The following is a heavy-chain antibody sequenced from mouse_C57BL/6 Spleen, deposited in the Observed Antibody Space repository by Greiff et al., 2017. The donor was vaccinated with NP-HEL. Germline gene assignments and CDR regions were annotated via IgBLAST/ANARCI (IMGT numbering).Heavy chain of an antibody. D-gene: IGHD1-1*01. CDR3: ARYYGSSYWYFDV. CDR2: IHPNSGST. J-gene: IGHJ1*03. V-gene: IGHV1-64*01. CDR1: GYTFTSYW. Sequence: QVQLKQPGAELVKPGASVKWSCKASGYTFTSYWMHWVKQRPGQGLEWIGMIHPNSGSTNYNEKFKSKATLTVDKSSSTAYMQLSSLTSEDSAVYYCARYYGSSYWYFDVWGTGTTVTVSS.